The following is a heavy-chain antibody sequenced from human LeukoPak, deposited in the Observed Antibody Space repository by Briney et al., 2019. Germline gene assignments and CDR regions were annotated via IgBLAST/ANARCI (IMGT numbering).Heavy chain of an antibody. V-gene: IGHV3-30-3*01. Sequence: GGSLTLSCAASGFTFSSYAMHWVRQAPGKGLEWVAVISYDGSNKYYADSVKGRFTISRDNSKNTLYLQMNSLRAEDTAVYYCARELLSYDFWSGYPFDYWXXGTXVXXSS. D-gene: IGHD3-3*01. CDR1: GFTFSSYA. CDR2: ISYDGSNK. J-gene: IGHJ4*02. CDR3: ARELLSYDFWSGYPFDY.